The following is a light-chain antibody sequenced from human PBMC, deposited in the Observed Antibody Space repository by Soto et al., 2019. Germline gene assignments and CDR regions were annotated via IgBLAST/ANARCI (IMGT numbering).Light chain of an antibody. V-gene: IGKV3-15*01. CDR3: QQYSNLWT. CDR1: QTVSRN. J-gene: IGKJ1*01. Sequence: VMTQSPATLSATPGARATLYCRASQTVSRNLAWYQQRPGQAPRLLIYDISNRATGVPARFGGSGSETEFTLTIRSLQPDDFGTYYCQQYSNLWTFCQGTKVDIK. CDR2: DIS.